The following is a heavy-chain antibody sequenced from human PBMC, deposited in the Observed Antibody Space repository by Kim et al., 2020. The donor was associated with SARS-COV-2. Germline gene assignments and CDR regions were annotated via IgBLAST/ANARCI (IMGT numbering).Heavy chain of an antibody. CDR2: INHSGST. CDR3: ARGPGYSSSWYGARNWFDP. J-gene: IGHJ5*02. D-gene: IGHD6-13*01. V-gene: IGHV4-34*01. Sequence: SETLSLTCAVYGGSFSGYYWSWIRQPPGKGLEWIREINHSGSTNYNPSLKSRVTISVDTSKNQFSLKLSSVTAADTAVYYCARGPGYSSSWYGARNWFDPWGQGTLVTVSS. CDR1: GGSFSGYY.